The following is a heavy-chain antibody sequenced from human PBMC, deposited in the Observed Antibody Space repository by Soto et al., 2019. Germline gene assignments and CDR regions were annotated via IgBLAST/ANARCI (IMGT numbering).Heavy chain of an antibody. CDR1: GFTFSSYA. J-gene: IGHJ6*02. V-gene: IGHV3-23*01. CDR2: ISGTGGIT. CDR3: AKEETVISHYYYYYGMDV. D-gene: IGHD4-4*01. Sequence: EMQLLESGGGLVQLGGSLRLSCAASGFTFSSYAMNWVRQAPGKGLEWVSVISGTGGITYHADSVKGRFTISRDNSKNTLYLQMDSLRAEDTAVYFCAKEETVISHYYYYYGMDVWGQGTTVTVSS.